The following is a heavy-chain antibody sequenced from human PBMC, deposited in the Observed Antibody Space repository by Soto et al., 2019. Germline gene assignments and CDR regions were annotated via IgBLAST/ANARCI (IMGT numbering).Heavy chain of an antibody. CDR1: GFTFSSYA. Sequence: PGGSLRLSCAASGFTFSSYAMHWVRQAPCKGLEWVAVISYDGSNKYYADSVKGRFTISRDNSKNTLYLQMNSLRAEDTAVYYCARDPKGIAAAGTVSLPRYYYYGMDVWGQGTTVTVSS. J-gene: IGHJ6*02. CDR3: ARDPKGIAAAGTVSLPRYYYYGMDV. CDR2: ISYDGSNK. D-gene: IGHD6-13*01. V-gene: IGHV3-30-3*01.